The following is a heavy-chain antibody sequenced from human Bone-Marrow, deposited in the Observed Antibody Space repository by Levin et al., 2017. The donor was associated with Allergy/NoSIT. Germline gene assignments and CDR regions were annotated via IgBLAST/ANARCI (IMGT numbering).Heavy chain of an antibody. CDR1: GYTFTTYW. D-gene: IGHD1-26*01. CDR3: ARHFYVGATEYGMDV. Sequence: GESLKISCKGSGYTFTTYWIGWVRQMPGKGLEWLAMIYPSDSDTRYSPSFQGQVTISADKSTNTAYLQWSSLKASDTATYYCARHFYVGATEYGMDVWGQGTTVTVSS. CDR2: IYPSDSDT. J-gene: IGHJ6*02. V-gene: IGHV5-51*01.